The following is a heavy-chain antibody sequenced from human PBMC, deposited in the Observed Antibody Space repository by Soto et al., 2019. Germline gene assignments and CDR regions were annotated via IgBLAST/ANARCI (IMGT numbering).Heavy chain of an antibody. Sequence: GGSLRLSCAASRFTSGYHAMNWVRQAPGKGLEWVSRMNEDGSTTDYADSVKGRFTISRDNARNTLYLQMNSLRAEDTAVYYCARDLSGRADVWGQGTTVTVAS. D-gene: IGHD3-10*01. V-gene: IGHV3-74*01. J-gene: IGHJ6*02. CDR1: RFTSGYHA. CDR3: ARDLSGRADV. CDR2: MNEDGSTT.